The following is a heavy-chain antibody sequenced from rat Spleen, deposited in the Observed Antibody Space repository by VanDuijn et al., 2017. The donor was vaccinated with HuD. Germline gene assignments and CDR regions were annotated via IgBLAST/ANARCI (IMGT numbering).Heavy chain of an antibody. CDR1: GFTFSSYW. J-gene: IGHJ2*01. D-gene: IGHD3-8*01. V-gene: IGHV5-31*01. Sequence: EVQLVESGGGLVQPGRSLKLSCVASGFTFSSYWMYWIRQAPGKGLEWVASITNAAGKVYYPDSVRGRFTISRDNAKTTLYLQMNSLRSEDTATYYCTRGASPDYFDYWGQGVMVTVSS. CDR3: TRGASPDYFDY. CDR2: ITNAAGKV.